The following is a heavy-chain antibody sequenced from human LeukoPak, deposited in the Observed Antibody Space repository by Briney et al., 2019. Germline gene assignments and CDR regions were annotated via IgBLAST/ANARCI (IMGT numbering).Heavy chain of an antibody. D-gene: IGHD4/OR15-4a*01. CDR1: GYTFTNYY. J-gene: IGHJ4*02. CDR3: VPSANYYYFDY. V-gene: IGHV1-2*02. CDR2: INPKSGGT. Sequence: ASVKVSCKVSGYTFTNYYMHWVRQAPGLGFEWMGWINPKSGGTSYPQKFQGRLTMTRDTSISTAYMELSRLRSDGTAVYYCVPSANYYYFDYWGQGTLVTVSS.